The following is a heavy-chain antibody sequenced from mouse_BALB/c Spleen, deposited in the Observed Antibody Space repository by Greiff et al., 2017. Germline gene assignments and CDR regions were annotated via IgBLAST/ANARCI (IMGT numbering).Heavy chain of an antibody. V-gene: IGHV1-5*01. CDR2: IYPGNSDT. CDR3: TRSNYDYDPFAY. J-gene: IGHJ3*01. D-gene: IGHD2-4*01. Sequence: EVKLVESGTVLARPGASVKMSCKASGYTFTSYWMHWVKQRPGQGLEWIGAIYPGNSDTSYNQKFKGKAKLTAVTSTSTAYMELSSLTNEDSAVYYCTRSNYDYDPFAYWGQGTLVTVSA. CDR1: GYTFTSYW.